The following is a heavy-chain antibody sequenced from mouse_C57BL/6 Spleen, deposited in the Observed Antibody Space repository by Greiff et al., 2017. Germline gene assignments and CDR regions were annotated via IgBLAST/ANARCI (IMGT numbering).Heavy chain of an antibody. CDR1: GYSITSGYY. D-gene: IGHD1-1*01. CDR2: ISYDGSN. V-gene: IGHV3-6*01. Sequence: VQLKESGPGLVKPSQSLSLTCSVTGYSITSGYYWNWIRQFPGNKLEWMGYISYDGSNNYNPSLKNRISITRDTSKNQFFLKLNSVTTEDTATYYCARDSTTVVDHWYFDVWGTGTTVTVSS. J-gene: IGHJ1*03. CDR3: ARDSTTVVDHWYFDV.